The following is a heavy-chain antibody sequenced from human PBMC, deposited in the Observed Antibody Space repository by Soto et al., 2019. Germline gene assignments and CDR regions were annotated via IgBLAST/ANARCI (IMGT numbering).Heavy chain of an antibody. V-gene: IGHV4-59*11. D-gene: IGHD6-19*01. Sequence: SETLSLTCIVSGGSISSHYWSWIRQPPGKGLEWIGYIYSSGSTNYNPSLKSRVIISVDTSNDQFSLKLSSVTAADTAVYYCARDRYINGWVDYWGQGTLFPVSS. J-gene: IGHJ4*02. CDR2: IYSSGST. CDR1: GGSISSHY. CDR3: ARDRYINGWVDY.